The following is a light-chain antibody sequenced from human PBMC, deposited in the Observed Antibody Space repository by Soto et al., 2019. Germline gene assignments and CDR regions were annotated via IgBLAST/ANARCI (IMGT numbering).Light chain of an antibody. J-gene: IGKJ1*01. CDR2: GAS. CDR1: QSVSSY. V-gene: IGKV3-20*01. CDR3: QQYGSSPWT. Sequence: IVMPQYPSTLSVSPGERSTLSCMASQSVSSYLAWYQQKPGQAPRLLIYGASSRATGIPDRFSGSGSGTDFTLTISRLEPEDFAVYYCQQYGSSPWTFGQGTKVDVK.